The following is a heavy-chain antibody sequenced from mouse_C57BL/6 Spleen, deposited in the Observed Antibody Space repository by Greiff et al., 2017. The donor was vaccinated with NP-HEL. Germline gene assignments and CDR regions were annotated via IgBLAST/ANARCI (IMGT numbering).Heavy chain of an antibody. CDR2: ISSGSSTI. CDR3: ARPYYGSSYAMDY. Sequence: DVQLVESGFGCGKPGGSLKLSCAASGFTFSDYGMHWVRQAPEKGLEWVAYISSGSSTIYYADTVKGRFTISRDNAKNTLFLQMTSLRSEDTAMYYCARPYYGSSYAMDYWGQGTSVTVSS. D-gene: IGHD1-1*01. J-gene: IGHJ4*01. V-gene: IGHV5-17*01. CDR1: GFTFSDYG.